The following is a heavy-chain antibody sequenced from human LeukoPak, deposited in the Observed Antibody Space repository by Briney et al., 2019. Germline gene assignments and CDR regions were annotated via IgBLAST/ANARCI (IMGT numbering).Heavy chain of an antibody. CDR3: AREEDYYDSSGSTRRSLDY. V-gene: IGHV4-59*01. CDR2: VYYSGST. Sequence: SGTLSLTCTVSGGSISTYYWSWIRQPPGKGLEWIGYVYYSGSTKYNPSLKSRVTISVDTSKNQFSLKLSSVTAADTALYYCAREEDYYDSSGSTRRSLDYLGQGTLVTVSS. D-gene: IGHD3-22*01. J-gene: IGHJ4*02. CDR1: GGSISTYY.